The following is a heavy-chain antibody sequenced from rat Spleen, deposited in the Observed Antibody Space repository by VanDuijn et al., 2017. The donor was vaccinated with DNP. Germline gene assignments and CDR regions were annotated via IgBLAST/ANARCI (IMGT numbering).Heavy chain of an antibody. V-gene: IGHV5-29*01. CDR3: VRQELRRLYWFAY. J-gene: IGHJ3*01. Sequence: EVQLLESVGGLVQPGRSLKLSCAASGFTFSDYNLAWVRHAPTQGLEWVASISFDDNSSYYRDSVKGRFTISRDNAKSTLYLQMDSLRSEDTATYYCVRQELRRLYWFAYWGQGTLVTVSS. CDR2: ISFDDNSS. D-gene: IGHD1-11*01. CDR1: GFTFSDYN.